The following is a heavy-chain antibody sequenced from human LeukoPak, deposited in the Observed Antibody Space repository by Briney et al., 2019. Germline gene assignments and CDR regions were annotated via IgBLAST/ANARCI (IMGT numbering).Heavy chain of an antibody. J-gene: IGHJ4*02. CDR2: ISGSGGST. V-gene: IGHV3-23*01. Sequence: GGSLRLSCAASGFTFSSYAMSWVRQAPGKGLEWVSAISGSGGSTYYADSVKGRFTISRDNSKNTLYLQMNSLRAEDTAVYYCAKDFSRLRPALIAAAGFDYWGQGTLVTVSS. D-gene: IGHD6-13*01. CDR1: GFTFSSYA. CDR3: AKDFSRLRPALIAAAGFDY.